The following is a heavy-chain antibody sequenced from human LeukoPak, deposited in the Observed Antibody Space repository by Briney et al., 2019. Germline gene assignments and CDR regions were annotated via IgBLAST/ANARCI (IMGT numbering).Heavy chain of an antibody. CDR2: VSSSGSST. CDR1: GFTFSSYG. V-gene: IGHV3-23*01. Sequence: GGSLRLSCAASGFTFSSYGVSWVRQAPGKGLEWVSGVSSSGSSTYYADSVKGRFTISRDNSKNTLYLQMNSLRAADTAVYYCAKVGATYYDILTGFFDYWGQGTLVTVSS. D-gene: IGHD3-9*01. CDR3: AKVGATYYDILTGFFDY. J-gene: IGHJ4*02.